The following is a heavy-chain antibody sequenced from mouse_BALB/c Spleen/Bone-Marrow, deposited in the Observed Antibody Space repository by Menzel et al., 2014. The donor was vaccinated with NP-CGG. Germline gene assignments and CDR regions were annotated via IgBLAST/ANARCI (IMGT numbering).Heavy chain of an antibody. Sequence: VQGVESGAELVKPGASVKLSCTASGLNIKDTYMHWVKQSPEQGLEWIGRVDPANGNTKYDPKFQGKATITADTSSNTAYLQLSSPTSEDTAVDYCARYRLGTYFDYWGQGTTLTVSS. CDR2: VDPANGNT. D-gene: IGHD2-14*01. V-gene: IGHV14-3*02. J-gene: IGHJ2*01. CDR3: ARYRLGTYFDY. CDR1: GLNIKDTY.